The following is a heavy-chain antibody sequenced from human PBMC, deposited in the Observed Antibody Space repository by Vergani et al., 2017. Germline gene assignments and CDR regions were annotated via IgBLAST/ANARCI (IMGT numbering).Heavy chain of an antibody. J-gene: IGHJ4*02. D-gene: IGHD5-18*01. CDR2: ISAYSGGT. Sequence: QVQLVQSGAEVKKPGASVKVSCKASGYTFTSYGISWVRQAPGQGLEWMGWISAYSGGTNYAQKFQGRVTMTRDTSISTAYMELSRLRSDDTAVYYCARTGGYSYGWVDYWGQGTLVTVSS. CDR3: ARTGGYSYGWVDY. CDR1: GYTFTSYG. V-gene: IGHV1-18*04.